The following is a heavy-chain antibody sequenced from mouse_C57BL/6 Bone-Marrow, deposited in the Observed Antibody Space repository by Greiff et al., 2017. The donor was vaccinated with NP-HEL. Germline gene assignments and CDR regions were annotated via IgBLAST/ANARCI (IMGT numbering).Heavy chain of an antibody. CDR2: IDPENGDT. CDR1: GFNIKDDY. V-gene: IGHV14-4*01. J-gene: IGHJ4*01. CDR3: TTGGSREDYAMDY. Sequence: DVQLQESGAELVRPGASVKLSCTASGFNIKDDYMHWVKQRPEQGLEWIGWIDPENGDTEYASKFQGKATITADTSSSTAYLQLSSLTSEDTAVYYCTTGGSREDYAMDYWGQGTSVTVSS. D-gene: IGHD1-1*01.